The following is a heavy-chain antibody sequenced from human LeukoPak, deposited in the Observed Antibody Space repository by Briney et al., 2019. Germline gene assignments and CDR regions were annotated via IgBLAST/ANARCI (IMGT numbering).Heavy chain of an antibody. D-gene: IGHD1-26*01. CDR2: MTGYGATT. CDR3: AKDRLGAVLYFDC. J-gene: IGHJ4*02. Sequence: GGPLRLSCAASGFTFRNYGMSWVRQAPGKGLEWVSAMTGYGATTYYADSMKGRFTISRGNSKNTLYLQINSLGAEDTAVYYCAKDRLGAVLYFDCWGQGTLVTVSS. V-gene: IGHV3-23*01. CDR1: GFTFRNYG.